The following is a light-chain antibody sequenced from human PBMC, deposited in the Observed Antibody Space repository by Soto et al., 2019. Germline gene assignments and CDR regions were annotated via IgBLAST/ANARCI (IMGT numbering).Light chain of an antibody. V-gene: IGKV4-1*01. Sequence: DIMMAQSPDSLAVSLGERATINCKSSQSVLYSSNRKSYLAWYQQKPGKVPKLLIYKASGLNSGVPSRFSGSGSGTEFTLTISSLQPDDFATYYCQQYNDYPWTFGQGTKVDIK. J-gene: IGKJ1*01. CDR3: QQYNDYPWT. CDR2: KAS. CDR1: QSVLYSSNRKSY.